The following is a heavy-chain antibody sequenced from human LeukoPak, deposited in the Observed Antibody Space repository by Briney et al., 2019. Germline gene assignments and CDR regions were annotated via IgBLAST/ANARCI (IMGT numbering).Heavy chain of an antibody. V-gene: IGHV3-7*03. CDR2: IKQDGSEK. J-gene: IGHJ4*02. CDR1: GFTFSSYA. Sequence: PGGSLRLSCSASGFTFSSYAMTLVRQAPGKGLEWVASIKQDGSEKYYVDSVKGRFTISRDNAKNSLYLQMNSLRAEDTAVYYCAKASYYDGDPFDYWGQGTQVTVSS. CDR3: AKASYYDGDPFDY. D-gene: IGHD3-22*01.